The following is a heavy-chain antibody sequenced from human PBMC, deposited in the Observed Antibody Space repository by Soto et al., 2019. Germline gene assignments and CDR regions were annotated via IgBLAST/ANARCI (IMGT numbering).Heavy chain of an antibody. J-gene: IGHJ3*02. CDR3: ARVNYYDSTYAFDI. CDR2: LYYSGGT. D-gene: IGHD3-22*01. CDR1: GDSISNYY. Sequence: SETLSLTCTVSGDSISNYYWSWIRQSPGRGLEWIGYLYYSGGTNYNPSLNGRVTILVDTSKNQFSLKLTSLTAADTYVYYCARVNYYDSTYAFDIWGHGTMVTVSS. V-gene: IGHV4-59*12.